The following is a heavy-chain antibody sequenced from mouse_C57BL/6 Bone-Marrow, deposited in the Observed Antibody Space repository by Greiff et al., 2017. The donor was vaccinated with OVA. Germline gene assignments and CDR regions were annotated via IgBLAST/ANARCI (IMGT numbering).Heavy chain of an antibody. CDR2: IDPANGNT. V-gene: IGHV14-3*01. J-gene: IGHJ3*01. CDR3: ARAGGIYYDYDGGAWFAY. Sequence: FQLQQSVAELVRPGASVKLSCTASGFNIKNTYMHWVKQRPEQGLEWIGRIDPANGNTKYAPKFQGKATITADTSSNTDYLQLSSLTSEDTAIYYCARAGGIYYDYDGGAWFAYWGQGTLVTVSA. D-gene: IGHD2-4*01. CDR1: GFNIKNTY.